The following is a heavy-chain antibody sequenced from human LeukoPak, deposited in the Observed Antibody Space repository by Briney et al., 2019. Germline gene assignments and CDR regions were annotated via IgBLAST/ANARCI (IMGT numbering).Heavy chain of an antibody. CDR1: GFTFNTNA. D-gene: IGHD3-22*01. CDR3: AKEPYYDTAGREPFHI. V-gene: IGHV3-23*01. Sequence: GGSLRLSCAASGFTFNTNAMSWVRQAPGKGLEWVSGIGRSGRSTYYADSVKGRFIISTGNSKETVYLQMNSLRAEDTAVYYCAKEPYYDTAGREPFHIWGQGTVVTVSS. CDR2: IGRSGRST. J-gene: IGHJ3*02.